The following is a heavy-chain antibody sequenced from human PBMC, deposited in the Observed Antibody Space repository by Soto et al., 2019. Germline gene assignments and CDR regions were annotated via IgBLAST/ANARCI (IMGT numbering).Heavy chain of an antibody. V-gene: IGHV1-18*01. CDR3: ARENDILTGYYPQSAFDI. CDR1: GYTFTSYG. D-gene: IGHD3-9*01. J-gene: IGHJ3*02. CDR2: ISAYSGNT. Sequence: GASVKVSCKASGYTFTSYGISWVRQAPGQGLEWMGWISAYSGNTNYAQKLQGRVTMTTDTSTSTAYMELRSLRSDDTAVYYCARENDILTGYYPQSAFDIWGQGTMVTVSS.